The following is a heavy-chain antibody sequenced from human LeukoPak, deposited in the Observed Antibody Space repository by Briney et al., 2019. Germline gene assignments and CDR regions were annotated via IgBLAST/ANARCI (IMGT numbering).Heavy chain of an antibody. J-gene: IGHJ4*02. V-gene: IGHV3-30*18. CDR2: ISFDGSNT. Sequence: LSLTCGVYDGSFNDYCWSWIRQPPGKGLEWVALISFDGSNTYYADSVKGRFTISRDNSKNTVYLQMNSLRAEDTAMYYCAKDQGYWGRGTLVTVSS. CDR3: AKDQGY. CDR1: DGSFNDYC.